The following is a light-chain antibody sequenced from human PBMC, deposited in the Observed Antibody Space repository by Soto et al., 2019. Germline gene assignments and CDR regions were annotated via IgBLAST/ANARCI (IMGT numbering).Light chain of an antibody. V-gene: IGLV2-23*02. Sequence: QSALTQPASVSGSPGQSITISCTGTSSNVGSYKLVSWYQQHPGKAPKLMIFEVNKRSSGVSNRFSGSKSGNTASLTISGLKVEDEADYYCCSSGGSPTYVFGTGTQLTVL. CDR3: CSSGGSPTYV. CDR2: EVN. CDR1: SSNVGSYKL. J-gene: IGLJ1*01.